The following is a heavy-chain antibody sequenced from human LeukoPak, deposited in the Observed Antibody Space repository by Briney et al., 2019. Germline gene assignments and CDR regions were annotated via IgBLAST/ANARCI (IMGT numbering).Heavy chain of an antibody. D-gene: IGHD6-19*01. J-gene: IGHJ6*02. Sequence: GASVQVSCKASGGTFSSYAISWVRQAPGQGLEWMGGIIPIFGTANYAQKFQGRVTITADESTSTAYMELSSLRSEDTAVYYCATFLRSGWYSARPPDYGMDVWGQGTTVTVSS. CDR1: GGTFSSYA. CDR3: ATFLRSGWYSARPPDYGMDV. CDR2: IIPIFGTA. V-gene: IGHV1-69*13.